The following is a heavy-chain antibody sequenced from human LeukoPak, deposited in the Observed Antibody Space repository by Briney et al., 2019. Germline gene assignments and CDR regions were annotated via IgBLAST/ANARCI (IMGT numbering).Heavy chain of an antibody. Sequence: SETLSLTCTVSGGSISSYYWSWIRQPPGKGLEWIGYIYYSGSTNYNPSLKSRVTISVGTSKNQFSLKLSSVTAADTAVYYCARDLGYYDSSGTIFDYWGQGTLVTVSS. J-gene: IGHJ4*02. CDR1: GGSISSYY. D-gene: IGHD3-22*01. CDR3: ARDLGYYDSSGTIFDY. V-gene: IGHV4-59*01. CDR2: IYYSGST.